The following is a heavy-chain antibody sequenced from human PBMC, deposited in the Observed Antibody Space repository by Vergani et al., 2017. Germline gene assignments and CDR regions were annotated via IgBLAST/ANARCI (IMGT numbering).Heavy chain of an antibody. J-gene: IGHJ4*02. D-gene: IGHD3-9*01. CDR1: GGSITSSSYY. CDR3: ARTESFILRYFHWAL. V-gene: IGHV4-39*01. CDR2: IYHSGGA. Sequence: QLHLQESGPGLVKPSETLSLTCTVSGGSITSSSYYWGWIRQPPGKGLEWIGNIYHSGGAYYNPSLKGRVTISVDTSKNQFSLEVTSVTAADTAIYFCARTESFILRYFHWALWGQGTLVRLL.